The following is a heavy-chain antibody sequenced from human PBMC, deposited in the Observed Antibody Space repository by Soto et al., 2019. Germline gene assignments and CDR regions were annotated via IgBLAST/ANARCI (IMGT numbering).Heavy chain of an antibody. CDR3: ARGAFADYGDYELFDY. V-gene: IGHV1-69*02. D-gene: IGHD4-17*01. Sequence: QVQLVQSGAEVKKPGSSVKVSCKASGGTFSSYTISWVRQAPGQGLEWMGRIIPILGIANYAQKFQGRVTITADKSTSTAYMELSSLRSEDTAVYYCARGAFADYGDYELFDYWGQGTLVTVSS. J-gene: IGHJ4*02. CDR2: IIPILGIA. CDR1: GGTFSSYT.